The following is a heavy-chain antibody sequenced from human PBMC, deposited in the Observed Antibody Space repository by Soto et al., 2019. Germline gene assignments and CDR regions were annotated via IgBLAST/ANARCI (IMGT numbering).Heavy chain of an antibody. J-gene: IGHJ6*02. Sequence: QVQLQESGPGLVKPSGTLSLTCAVSGDSISSSNWWSWVRQPPGKGLEWIGEILHDGSTNNNPSLKRRVTISVDKSRNQFSLKLTFVTAADTAVYYCARHHYYSNHYYNGMDVWGQGTTVTVSS. D-gene: IGHD4-4*01. CDR3: ARHHYYSNHYYNGMDV. V-gene: IGHV4-4*02. CDR1: GDSISSSNW. CDR2: ILHDGST.